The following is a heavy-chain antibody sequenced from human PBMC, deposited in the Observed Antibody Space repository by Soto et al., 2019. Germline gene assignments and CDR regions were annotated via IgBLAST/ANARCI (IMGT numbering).Heavy chain of an antibody. CDR3: AKFQVVPAARTYYYYGMDV. J-gene: IGHJ6*02. CDR1: GFTFSSYA. Sequence: PWGSLRLSCAASGFTFSSYAMSWVRQAPGKGLEWVSAISGSGGSTYYADSVKGRFTISRDNSKNTLYLQMDSLRAEDTAVYYCAKFQVVPAARTYYYYGMDVWGQGTTVTVSS. D-gene: IGHD2-2*01. CDR2: ISGSGGST. V-gene: IGHV3-23*01.